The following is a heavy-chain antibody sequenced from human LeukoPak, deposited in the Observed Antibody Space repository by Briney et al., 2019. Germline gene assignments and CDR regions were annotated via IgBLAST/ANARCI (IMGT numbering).Heavy chain of an antibody. CDR2: IKEDGSEK. CDR3: VRGDYWDY. V-gene: IGHV3-7*01. Sequence: GGSLRLSCVASGFTFSNFWMNWVRQAPGKGLEWVANIKEDGSEKNYVGSVRGRFTISRDNAKNSLYLQMNSLSAEDTALYYCVRGDYWDYTSEGTVVTVSS. J-gene: IGHJ4*02. CDR1: GFTFSNFW.